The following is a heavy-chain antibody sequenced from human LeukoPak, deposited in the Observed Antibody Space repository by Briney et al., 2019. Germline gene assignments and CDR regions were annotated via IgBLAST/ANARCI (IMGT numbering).Heavy chain of an antibody. CDR3: ARDTGRGYSGYDPNFDY. Sequence: SVKVSCKASGGTFSSYAISWVRQAPGQGLEWMGGIIPFFGTANYAQKFQGRVTITADESTSTAYMELSSLRSEDTAVYYCARDTGRGYSGYDPNFDYWGQGTLVTVSS. D-gene: IGHD5-12*01. CDR1: GGTFSSYA. V-gene: IGHV1-69*13. J-gene: IGHJ4*02. CDR2: IIPFFGTA.